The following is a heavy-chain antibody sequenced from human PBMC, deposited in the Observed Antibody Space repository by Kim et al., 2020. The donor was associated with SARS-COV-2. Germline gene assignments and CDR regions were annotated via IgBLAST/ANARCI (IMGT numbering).Heavy chain of an antibody. CDR2: ISWNSGSI. V-gene: IGHV3-9*01. J-gene: IGHJ5*02. D-gene: IGHD1-26*01. CDR1: GFTFDDYA. Sequence: GGSLRLSCAASGFTFDDYAMHWVRQAPGKGLEWVSGISWNSGSIGYADSVKGRFTISRDNAKNSLYLQMNSLRAEDTALYYCAKDRWPGPGGWFDPWGQGTLVTVSS. CDR3: AKDRWPGPGGWFDP.